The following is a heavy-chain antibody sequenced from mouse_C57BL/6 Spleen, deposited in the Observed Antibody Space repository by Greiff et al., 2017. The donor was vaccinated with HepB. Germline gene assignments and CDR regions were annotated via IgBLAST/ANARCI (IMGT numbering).Heavy chain of an antibody. CDR2: IHPSDSDT. CDR1: GYTFTSYW. D-gene: IGHD2-5*01. Sequence: QVQLKQPGAELVKPGASVKVSCKASGYTFTSYWMHWVKQRPGQGLEWIGRIHPSDSDTNYNQKCKGKATLTVDKSSSTAYMQLSSLTSEDSAVYYCAIDYSNFVRFAYWGQGTLVTVSA. J-gene: IGHJ3*01. V-gene: IGHV1-74*01. CDR3: AIDYSNFVRFAY.